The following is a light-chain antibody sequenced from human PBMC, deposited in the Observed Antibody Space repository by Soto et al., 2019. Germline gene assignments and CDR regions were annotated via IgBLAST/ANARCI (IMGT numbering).Light chain of an antibody. CDR1: QSVSSSY. V-gene: IGKV3-20*01. J-gene: IGKJ1*01. CDR2: GAS. Sequence: EIVLTQSPGTLSLSPGERATLSCRASQSVSSSYLAWYQQKPGQAPRLLIFGASTRATGIPDRFSGSGSGTDFTLTINRLEPEDFAVYYCQQYGSSPTWTFGQGTK. CDR3: QQYGSSPTWT.